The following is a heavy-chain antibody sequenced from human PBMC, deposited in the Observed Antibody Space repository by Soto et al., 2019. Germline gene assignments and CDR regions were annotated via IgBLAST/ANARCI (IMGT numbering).Heavy chain of an antibody. Sequence: GGSLRLSCAASGFTFSSYGMHWVRQAPGKGLEWVAVIWYDGSNKYYADSVKGRFTISRDNSKNTLYLQMNSLRAEDTAVYYCARDPGVYYDFWSGYYRGDYYYYYMDVWGKGTTVTVSS. CDR3: ARDPGVYYDFWSGYYRGDYYYYYMDV. D-gene: IGHD3-3*01. V-gene: IGHV3-33*01. J-gene: IGHJ6*03. CDR1: GFTFSSYG. CDR2: IWYDGSNK.